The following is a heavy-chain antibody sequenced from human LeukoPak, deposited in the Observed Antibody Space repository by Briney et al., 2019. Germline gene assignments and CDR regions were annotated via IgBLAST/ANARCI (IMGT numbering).Heavy chain of an antibody. CDR1: GFTFSTYS. D-gene: IGHD1-26*01. J-gene: IGHJ4*02. CDR3: ARVFLVGATGCLDF. Sequence: GGSLRLSCAASGFTFSTYSMIWVRQAPGKGLEWVSSIESTSSYIYYADSVKGRFTISRDNAKNSLYLQMNRMRAQGTSLTSCARVFLVGATGCLDFWGQGTLVTVSS. CDR2: IESTSSYI. V-gene: IGHV3-21*01.